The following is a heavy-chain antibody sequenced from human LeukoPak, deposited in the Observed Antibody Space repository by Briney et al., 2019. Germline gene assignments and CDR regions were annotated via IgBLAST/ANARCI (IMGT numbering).Heavy chain of an antibody. CDR1: GFTFSSYW. D-gene: IGHD3-10*01. J-gene: IGHJ4*02. CDR3: AADRDFYRSGALDY. Sequence: GGSLRLSCAASGFTFSSYWMNWVRQAPGKGLVWVSRINSDGSSTSYADSVKGRFTISRDNAKNTLYLQMNSLRAEDTAVYYCAADRDFYRSGALDYWGQGNLVTVSS. V-gene: IGHV3-74*01. CDR2: INSDGSST.